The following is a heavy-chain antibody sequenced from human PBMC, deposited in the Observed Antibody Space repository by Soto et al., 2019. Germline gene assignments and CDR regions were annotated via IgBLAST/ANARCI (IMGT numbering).Heavy chain of an antibody. J-gene: IGHJ6*02. CDR2: ISYDGSNK. D-gene: IGHD3-9*01. CDR3: AKVGRYYDILNGYCDYYGMDV. CDR1: GFTFSSYG. Sequence: QVQLVESGGGVVQPGRSLRLSCAASGFTFSSYGMHWVRQAPGKGLEWVAVISYDGSNKYYADSVKGRFTISRDNSKNTLYLQINSLRAEDTALYYCAKVGRYYDILNGYCDYYGMDVWGQGTTVTVSS. V-gene: IGHV3-30*18.